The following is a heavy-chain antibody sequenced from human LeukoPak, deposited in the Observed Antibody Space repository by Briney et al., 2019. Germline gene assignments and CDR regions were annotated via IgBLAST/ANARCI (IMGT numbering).Heavy chain of an antibody. CDR3: ARDLLWFGELLGNWFDP. D-gene: IGHD3-10*01. CDR1: GGSISSYY. J-gene: IGHJ5*02. Sequence: SETLSLTCTVSGGSISSYYWSWIRQPAGKGLEWIGRIYTSGSTNYNPSLKSRVTMSVDTSKNQFSLKLSSVTAADTAVYYCARDLLWFGELLGNWFDPWGQGTLVTVSS. CDR2: IYTSGST. V-gene: IGHV4-4*07.